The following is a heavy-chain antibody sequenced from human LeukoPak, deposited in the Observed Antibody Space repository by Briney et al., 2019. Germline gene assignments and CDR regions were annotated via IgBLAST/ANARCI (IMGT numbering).Heavy chain of an antibody. Sequence: SETLSLTCTVSGGSISSGGYSWSWIRQPPGKGLEWIGYIYHSGSTYYNPSLKSRVTISVDRSKNQFSLKLSSVPAADTAVYYCARAPLYYGSGCLGVWGQGTTVTVSS. CDR2: IYHSGST. CDR1: GGSISSGGYS. CDR3: ARAPLYYGSGCLGV. D-gene: IGHD3-10*01. V-gene: IGHV4-30-2*01. J-gene: IGHJ6*02.